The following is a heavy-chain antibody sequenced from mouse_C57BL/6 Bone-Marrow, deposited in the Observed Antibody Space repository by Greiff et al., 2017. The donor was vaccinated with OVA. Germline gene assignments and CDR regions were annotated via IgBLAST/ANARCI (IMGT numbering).Heavy chain of an antibody. J-gene: IGHJ4*01. CDR3: TTPITTVVAYYYAMDY. CDR2: IDPENGDT. Sequence: LQQSGAELVRPGASVKLSCTASGFNIKDDYMHWVKQRPEQGLEWIGWIDPENGDTEYASKFQGKATITADTSSNTAYLQLSSLTSEDTAVYYCTTPITTVVAYYYAMDYWGQGTSVTVSS. V-gene: IGHV14-4*01. D-gene: IGHD1-1*01. CDR1: GFNIKDDY.